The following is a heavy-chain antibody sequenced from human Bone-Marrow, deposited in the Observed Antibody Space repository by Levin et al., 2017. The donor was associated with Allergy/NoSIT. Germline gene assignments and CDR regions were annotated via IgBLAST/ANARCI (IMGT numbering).Heavy chain of an antibody. D-gene: IGHD2-2*01. CDR3: ARRCSSTSCYLGMDV. V-gene: IGHV5-51*01. CDR1: GYTFTGYW. Sequence: PGGSLRLSCKGSGYTFTGYWIAWVRQMPGKGLEWMGIIYPGDSDNRYSPSFQGQVTISADKSISTAYLQWSSLNASDTAMYDCARRCSSTSCYLGMDVWGQGTTVTVSS. CDR2: IYPGDSDN. J-gene: IGHJ6*02.